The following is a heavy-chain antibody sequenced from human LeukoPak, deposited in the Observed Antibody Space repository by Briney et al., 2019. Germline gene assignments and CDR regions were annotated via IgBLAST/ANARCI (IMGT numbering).Heavy chain of an antibody. V-gene: IGHV7-4-1*01. CDR3: ASMGSDGFDI. Sequence: ASVKVSCKASGYTFSSYAMNWVRQAPGQGLEFMGWINTYTGNPTYAQAFTGRFVFSVDTSVSTAYLQIRSLKTEGTAVYYCASMGSDGFDIWGQGTVVSVSS. CDR2: INTYTGNP. J-gene: IGHJ3*02. CDR1: GYTFSSYA.